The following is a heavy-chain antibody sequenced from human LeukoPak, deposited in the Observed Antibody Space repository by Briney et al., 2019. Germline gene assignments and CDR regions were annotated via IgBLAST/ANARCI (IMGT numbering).Heavy chain of an antibody. J-gene: IGHJ4*02. CDR3: AKGGTSGWYYFEF. Sequence: GGSLRLSCAASGFTFSSYGMHWVRQAPGKRLEWVAVISYDGSSAYYADSVKGRFTISRDNFKNTLYLQMNSLRVEDTAVYHCAKGGTSGWYYFEFWGQGTLVTVSS. CDR2: ISYDGSSA. V-gene: IGHV3-30*18. CDR1: GFTFSSYG. D-gene: IGHD6-19*01.